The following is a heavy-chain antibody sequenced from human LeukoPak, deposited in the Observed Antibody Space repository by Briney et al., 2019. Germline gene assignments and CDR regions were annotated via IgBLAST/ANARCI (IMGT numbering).Heavy chain of an antibody. J-gene: IGHJ4*02. CDR3: ARELKYSSSWFDY. Sequence: GESLRLSCAASGFTFSSYWMGWVRQAPGKGLEWVANIKQDGSEKYYVDSVKGRFAISRDNAKDSLYLQMNSLRAEDTAVYYCARELKYSSSWFDYWGQGTLVTVSS. CDR2: IKQDGSEK. D-gene: IGHD6-13*01. V-gene: IGHV3-7*01. CDR1: GFTFSSYW.